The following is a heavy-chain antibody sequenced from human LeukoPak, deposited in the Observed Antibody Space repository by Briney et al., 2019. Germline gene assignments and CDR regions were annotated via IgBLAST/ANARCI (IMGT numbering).Heavy chain of an antibody. J-gene: IGHJ6*04. D-gene: IGHD2-2*01. Sequence: GGSLRLCCAASGFIVSSNYMSWVRQAPGKGLEWVSVIYTGGSTYYADSVKGRFTISRDNSKNTVYLQMSSLRAEDTAVYYCAKEGDCSTTSCLTGGLDVWGKGTTVTVSS. CDR1: GFIVSSNY. CDR2: IYTGGST. CDR3: AKEGDCSTTSCLTGGLDV. V-gene: IGHV3-53*01.